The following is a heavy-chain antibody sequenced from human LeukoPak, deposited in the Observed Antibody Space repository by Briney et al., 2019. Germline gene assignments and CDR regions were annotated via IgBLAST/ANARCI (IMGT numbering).Heavy chain of an antibody. CDR3: ARDSRTYYDFWSGYSSTLYFDY. D-gene: IGHD3-3*01. Sequence: ASVKVSCKASGYTFTSYGISWVRQAPGQGLEWMRWISAYNGNTNYAQKLQGRVTMTTDTSTSTAYMELRSLRSDDTAVYYCARDSRTYYDFWSGYSSTLYFDYWGQGTLVTVSS. CDR2: ISAYNGNT. V-gene: IGHV1-18*01. J-gene: IGHJ4*02. CDR1: GYTFTSYG.